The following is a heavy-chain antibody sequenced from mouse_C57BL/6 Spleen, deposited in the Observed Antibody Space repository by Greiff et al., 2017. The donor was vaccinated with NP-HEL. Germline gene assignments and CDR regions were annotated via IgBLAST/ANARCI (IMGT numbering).Heavy chain of an antibody. V-gene: IGHV1-4*01. J-gene: IGHJ4*01. CDR2: INPSSGSN. CDR3: AGDDGGDARDD. Sequence: VQLQQSGAELARPGASVKMSCKASGYTFTSYTMHWVKQRPGQGLEWIGYINPSSGSNKYNQQFKDKATLTADKSSSTAYMQLSRLTSEDSAVYYGAGDDGGDARDDWGQGTSVTVSA. CDR1: GYTFTSYT.